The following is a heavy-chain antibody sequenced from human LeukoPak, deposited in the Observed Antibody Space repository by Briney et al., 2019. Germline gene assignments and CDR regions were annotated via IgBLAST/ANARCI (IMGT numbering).Heavy chain of an antibody. J-gene: IGHJ5*02. V-gene: IGHV1-45*02. CDR1: GYTFTYRY. CDR2: ITPFNGNT. CDR3: AREWAWFDP. D-gene: IGHD2-8*01. Sequence: SVKVSCKASGYTFTYRYLHWVRQAPGQALEWMGWITPFNGNTNYAQKFQGRVTMTTDTSTSTAYMELRSLRSDDTAVYYCAREWAWFDPWGQGTLVIVSS.